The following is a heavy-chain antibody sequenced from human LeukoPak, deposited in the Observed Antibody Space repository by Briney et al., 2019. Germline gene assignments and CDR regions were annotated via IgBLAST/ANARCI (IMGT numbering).Heavy chain of an antibody. CDR1: GFIFNNYA. D-gene: IGHD1-26*01. J-gene: IGHJ4*02. CDR3: VRDLGGRSGH. V-gene: IGHV3-9*01. CDR2: ISWNSGSI. Sequence: GGSLRLSCAGSGFIFNNYAMHWVRQPPGKGLEWVSGISWNSGSIDYADSVKGRFTISRDNAKNSLYLQMNSLGAEDTAVYYCVRDLGGRSGHWGQGTLVTVSS.